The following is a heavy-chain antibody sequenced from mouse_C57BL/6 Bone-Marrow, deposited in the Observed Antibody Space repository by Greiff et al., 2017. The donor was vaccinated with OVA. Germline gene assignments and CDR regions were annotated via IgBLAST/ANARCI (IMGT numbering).Heavy chain of an antibody. Sequence: VKLVESGTELVKPGASVKLSCKASGYTFTSYWMHWVKQRPGQGLEWIGNINPSNGGTNYNEKFKSKATLTVDKSSSTAYMQLSSLTSEDSAVYYCAGYYYGSSYYFDYWGQGTTLTVSS. J-gene: IGHJ2*01. CDR3: AGYYYGSSYYFDY. CDR2: INPSNGGT. D-gene: IGHD1-1*01. V-gene: IGHV1-53*01. CDR1: GYTFTSYW.